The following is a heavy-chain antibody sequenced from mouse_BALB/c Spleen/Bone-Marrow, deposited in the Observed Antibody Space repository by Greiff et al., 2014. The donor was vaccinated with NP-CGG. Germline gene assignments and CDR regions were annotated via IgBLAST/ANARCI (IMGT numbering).Heavy chain of an antibody. CDR1: GFSLTNYG. Sequence: ESGPGLVAPSQSLSITCTVSGFSLTNYGVHWVRQPPGKGLEWLGVIWADGSTNYNSALMSGLSISKDNSKSQVFFKMNSLQTDDTAMYYCARITTATGAMDYWGQGTSVTVSS. CDR3: ARITTATGAMDY. J-gene: IGHJ4*01. CDR2: IWADGST. D-gene: IGHD1-2*01. V-gene: IGHV2-9*02.